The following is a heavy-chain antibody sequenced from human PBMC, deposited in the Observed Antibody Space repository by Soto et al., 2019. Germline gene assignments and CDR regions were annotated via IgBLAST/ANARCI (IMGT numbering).Heavy chain of an antibody. D-gene: IGHD2-21*01. V-gene: IGHV3-33*01. CDR1: GFVFRSYG. Sequence: GGSLRLSCATSGFVFRSYGMQWVRQAPGKGREWVAARWHDGSEKYYADLVKGRFTISRDNSKSTLYMQMNSLRAEDTAVYYPARAPPDSPGAYYYNYYGLDVLDPGTTHPVSS. J-gene: IGHJ6*02. CDR3: ARAPPDSPGAYYYNYYGLDV. CDR2: RWHDGSEK.